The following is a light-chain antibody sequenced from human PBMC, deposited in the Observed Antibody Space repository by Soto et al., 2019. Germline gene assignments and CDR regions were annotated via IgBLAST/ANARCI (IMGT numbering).Light chain of an antibody. CDR2: GAS. CDR3: QHYDKSPEA. Sequence: PGERATLSCRASQSLRSDSLAWYQHKPVQAPRVVIYGASTRATGIPDRFSGSGSGTDFTLTISRLEPEDFAVYYCQHYDKSPEAFGQGTKV. V-gene: IGKV3-20*01. CDR1: QSLRSDS. J-gene: IGKJ1*01.